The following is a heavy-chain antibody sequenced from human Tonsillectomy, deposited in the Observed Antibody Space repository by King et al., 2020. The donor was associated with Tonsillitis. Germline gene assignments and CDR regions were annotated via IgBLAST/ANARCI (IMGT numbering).Heavy chain of an antibody. D-gene: IGHD3-22*01. J-gene: IGHJ6*03. CDR3: AREQGYFDSSGYSRYYYYYMDV. CDR1: GGTFSSFA. Sequence: VQLVESGAEVKKPGSSVKVSCKASGGTFSSFAISWVRQAPGQGLEWMGGIIPIFGTTNYAQKFQGRVTITADESTSTASMELSSLRSEDTAVYFCAREQGYFDSSGYSRYYYYYMDVWGKGTTVTVSS. CDR2: IIPIFGTT. V-gene: IGHV1-69*01.